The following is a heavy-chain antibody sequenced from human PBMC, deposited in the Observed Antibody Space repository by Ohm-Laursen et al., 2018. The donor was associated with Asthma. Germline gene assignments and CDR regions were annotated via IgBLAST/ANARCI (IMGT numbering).Heavy chain of an antibody. CDR2: INSDGRTM. V-gene: IGHV3-48*02. CDR1: GFTFSFYT. CDR3: ARGSFDEYGDHPCES. Sequence: GSLRLSCAASGFTFSFYTMNWVRQAPGKGLEWVSNINSDGRTMYYADSVKGRFTISRDNAKNSLYLQMDSLRDEDTAVYYCARGSFDEYGDHPCESWGQGTLVTVSS. J-gene: IGHJ5*02. D-gene: IGHD4-17*01.